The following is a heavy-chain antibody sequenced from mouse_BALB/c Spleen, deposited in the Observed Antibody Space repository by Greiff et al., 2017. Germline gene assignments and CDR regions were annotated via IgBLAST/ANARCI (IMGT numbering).Heavy chain of an antibody. CDR3: AREDGNYDYYAMDY. CDR2: IYPYNGGT. D-gene: IGHD2-1*01. V-gene: IGHV1S29*02. Sequence: VQLQQPGPELVKPGASVKISCKASGYTFTDYNMHWVKQSHGKSLEWIGYIYPYNGGTGYNQKFKSKATLTVDNSSSTAYMELRSLTSEDSAVYYCAREDGNYDYYAMDYWGQGTSVTVSS. J-gene: IGHJ4*01. CDR1: GYTFTDYN.